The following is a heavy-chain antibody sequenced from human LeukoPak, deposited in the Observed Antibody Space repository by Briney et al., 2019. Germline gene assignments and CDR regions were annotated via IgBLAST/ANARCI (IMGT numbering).Heavy chain of an antibody. V-gene: IGHV4-38-2*02. Sequence: KPSETLSLACTVSGYSISSGYYWGWIRQPPGKGLEWIGSIYHSGSTYYNPSLKSRVTISVDTSKNQFSLELSSATATDTAVYFCATNRVGTYDRPFDIWGQGTMVTVSS. CDR3: ATNRVGTYDRPFDI. CDR1: GYSISSGYY. J-gene: IGHJ3*02. D-gene: IGHD1-26*01. CDR2: IYHSGST.